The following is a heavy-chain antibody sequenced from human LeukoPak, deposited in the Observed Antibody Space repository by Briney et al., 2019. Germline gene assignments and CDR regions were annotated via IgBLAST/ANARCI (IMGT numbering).Heavy chain of an antibody. J-gene: IGHJ4*02. CDR2: INSDGSST. Sequence: GSLRLSCAASGFTFSDYWMHWVRPTPGKGLVWVSRINSDGSSTSYADSVKGRFTISRDNAENTLYLQMNSLRAEDTAVYYCARGRGATIDYWGQGTLVTVSS. CDR3: ARGRGATIDY. D-gene: IGHD1-26*01. V-gene: IGHV3-74*01. CDR1: GFTFSDYW.